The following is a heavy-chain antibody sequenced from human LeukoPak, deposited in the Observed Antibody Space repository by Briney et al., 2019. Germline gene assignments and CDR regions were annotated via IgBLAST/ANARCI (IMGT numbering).Heavy chain of an antibody. D-gene: IGHD2-15*01. CDR3: ARGGSIAVVVAPAPNPFDI. CDR1: GYTYTRSY. J-gene: IGHJ3*02. Sequence: AASVKLSCKASGYTYTRSYIHWARHAPAQALEWRGKINPKGGSTNYAQKFQGRVTMTRDTSTSTVYLELSSLRSGDTAVYYCARGGSIAVVVAPAPNPFDIWGQGTLVTVSS. V-gene: IGHV1-46*01. CDR2: INPKGGST.